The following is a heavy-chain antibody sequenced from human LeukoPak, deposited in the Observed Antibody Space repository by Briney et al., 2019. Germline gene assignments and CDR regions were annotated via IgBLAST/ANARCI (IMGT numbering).Heavy chain of an antibody. CDR3: AKATTVTRRYYFDY. CDR2: ISGSGGST. CDR1: GFTFSSYA. D-gene: IGHD4-17*01. J-gene: IGHJ4*02. V-gene: IGHV3-23*01. Sequence: GGSLRLSCAASGFTFSSYAMSWVRQAPGKGLEWVSAISGSGGSTYYTDSVKGRFTISRDNSKNTLYLQMNSLRAEDTAVYYCAKATTVTRRYYFDYWGQGTLVTVSS.